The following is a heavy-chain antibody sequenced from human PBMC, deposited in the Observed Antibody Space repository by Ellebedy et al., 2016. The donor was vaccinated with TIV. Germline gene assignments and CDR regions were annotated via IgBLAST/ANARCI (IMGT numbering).Heavy chain of an antibody. CDR1: GDSISSHY. J-gene: IGHJ2*01. CDR2: MYTSGST. CDR3: ARDSIVPSSALRWYFDL. Sequence: MPSETLSLTCTVSGDSISSHYWSWIRQPAGKGLEWIGRMYTSGSTNYNPSLKSRVTMSVDTSKNQFSLKLRSVTAADTAVYYCARDSIVPSSALRWYFDLWGRGILVTVSS. V-gene: IGHV4-4*07. D-gene: IGHD2-2*01.